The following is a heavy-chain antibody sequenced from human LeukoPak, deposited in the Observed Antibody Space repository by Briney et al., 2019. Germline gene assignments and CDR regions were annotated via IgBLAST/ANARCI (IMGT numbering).Heavy chain of an antibody. CDR1: GFTFSTYE. Sequence: GGSLRLSCAASGFTFSTYEMNWVRQAPGKGLEWVSYISSSGSIKNYADSVKGRFTISRDNAKNSLYLQMNSLRAEDTALYYCAKDRGSSGYYYFDYWGQGTLVTVSS. D-gene: IGHD3-22*01. CDR2: ISSSGSIK. V-gene: IGHV3-48*03. J-gene: IGHJ4*02. CDR3: AKDRGSSGYYYFDY.